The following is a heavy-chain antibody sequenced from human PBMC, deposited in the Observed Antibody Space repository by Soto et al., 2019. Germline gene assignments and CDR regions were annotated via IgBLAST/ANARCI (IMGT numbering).Heavy chain of an antibody. CDR2: IKSKTDGGTA. CDR1: GFTFSNAW. CDR3: TTDSYSTIIVVRFDY. Sequence: GGSLRLSCVASGFTFSNAWINWVRQAPGKGLEWVGRIKSKTDGGTADFAAPVKGRFAISRDDSKNTVYLQMNSLKTEDTAVYYCTTDSYSTIIVVRFDYWGHGTLVTVS. D-gene: IGHD3-22*01. V-gene: IGHV3-15*07. J-gene: IGHJ4*01.